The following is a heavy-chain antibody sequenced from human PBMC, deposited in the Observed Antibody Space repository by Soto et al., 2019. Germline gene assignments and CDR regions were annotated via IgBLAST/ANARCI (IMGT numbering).Heavy chain of an antibody. J-gene: IGHJ6*02. CDR3: ARVIGSYGMDV. D-gene: IGHD2-21*01. Sequence: QVQLVESGGGVVQPGKSLRLSCAASGFTFSSHGMHWVRQAPGKGLEWVAVIWYDGSNQYYADSVKGRFTISRDNSKNTLSLQMNSLRAEDTAVYYCARVIGSYGMDVWGQGTTVTVSS. V-gene: IGHV3-33*01. CDR1: GFTFSSHG. CDR2: IWYDGSNQ.